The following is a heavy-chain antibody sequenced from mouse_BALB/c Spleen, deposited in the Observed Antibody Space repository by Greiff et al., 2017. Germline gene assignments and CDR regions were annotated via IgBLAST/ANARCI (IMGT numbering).Heavy chain of an antibody. Sequence: EVKLVESGGGLVQPGGSLRLSCATSGFTFTDYYMSWVRQPPGKALEWLGFIRNKANGYTTEYSASVKGRFTISRDNSQSILYLQMNTLRAEDSATYYCARGIEDYDYWGQGTTLTVSS. CDR1: GFTFTDYY. CDR2: IRNKANGYTT. D-gene: IGHD2-4*01. CDR3: ARGIEDYDY. J-gene: IGHJ2*01. V-gene: IGHV7-3*02.